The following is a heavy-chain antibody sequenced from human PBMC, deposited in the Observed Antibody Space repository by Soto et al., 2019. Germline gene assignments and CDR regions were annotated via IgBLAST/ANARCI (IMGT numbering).Heavy chain of an antibody. Sequence: PGGSLRLSCAASGFTFSSYGMHWVRQAPGKGLEWVAVIWYDGSNKYYADSVKGRFTISRDNSKNTLYLQMNSLRAEDTAVYYCARDLRGSYGHDYWGQGTLVTVSS. D-gene: IGHD5-18*01. J-gene: IGHJ4*02. CDR2: IWYDGSNK. CDR3: ARDLRGSYGHDY. CDR1: GFTFSSYG. V-gene: IGHV3-33*01.